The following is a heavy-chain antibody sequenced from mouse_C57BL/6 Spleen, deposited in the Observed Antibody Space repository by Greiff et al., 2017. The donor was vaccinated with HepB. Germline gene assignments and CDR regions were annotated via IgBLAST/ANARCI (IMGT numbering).Heavy chain of an antibody. CDR3: AKEGFWFAY. CDR1: GYTFTSYW. V-gene: IGHV1-64*01. CDR2: IHPNSGST. J-gene: IGHJ3*01. Sequence: QVQLKQPGAELVKPGASVKLSCKASGYTFTSYWMHWVKQRPGQGLEWIGMIHPNSGSTNYNEKFKSKATLTVDKSSSTAYMQLSSLTSEDSAVYYCAKEGFWFAYWGQGTLVTVSA.